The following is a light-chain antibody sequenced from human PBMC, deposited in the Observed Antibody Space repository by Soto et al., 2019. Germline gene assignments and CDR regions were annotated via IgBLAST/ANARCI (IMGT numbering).Light chain of an antibody. J-gene: IGKJ1*01. Sequence: IVWTHAPCTLSLSPVERAAHAFMSIQSLSNNIYLACYQQKPGQAPSLLIYGASSRATGIPNRFSGSGSGTDFTLTISRLEPEDFAVYYCQQYGNSPQTFGQGTKVDIK. V-gene: IGKV3-20*01. CDR3: QQYGNSPQT. CDR2: GAS. CDR1: QSLSNNIY.